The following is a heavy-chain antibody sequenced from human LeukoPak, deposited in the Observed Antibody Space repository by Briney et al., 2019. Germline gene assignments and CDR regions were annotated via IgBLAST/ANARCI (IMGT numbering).Heavy chain of an antibody. D-gene: IGHD5-18*01. Sequence: GGSLRVSCAASQFTFNNYLIHLVRQAPGKGLEWVATVSYDGSNKYYADSVKGRFTISRDNSKNTLDLQMNSLRAEDTAVYYCARSYRYGFDYWGQGTLVTVSS. CDR2: VSYDGSNK. CDR1: QFTFNNYL. J-gene: IGHJ4*02. V-gene: IGHV3-30*04. CDR3: ARSYRYGFDY.